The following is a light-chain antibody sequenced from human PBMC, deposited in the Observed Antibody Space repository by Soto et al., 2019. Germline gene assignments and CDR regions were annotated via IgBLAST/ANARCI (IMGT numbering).Light chain of an antibody. Sequence: QSVLTQPAFVSGSPGQSITISCTGSSSDIGDYDYVSWYQQHPGKAPKVLISEVSNRPSGVSNRFSGSKSGNTASLTISGLQAEDEADYYCNSYTSSSTYVFGTGTKVTVL. V-gene: IGLV2-14*01. CDR3: NSYTSSSTYV. CDR1: SSDIGDYDY. CDR2: EVS. J-gene: IGLJ1*01.